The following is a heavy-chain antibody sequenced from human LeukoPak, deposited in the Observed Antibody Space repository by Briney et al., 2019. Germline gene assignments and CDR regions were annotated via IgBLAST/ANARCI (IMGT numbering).Heavy chain of an antibody. CDR3: ASGVGAAASYHFDY. V-gene: IGHV3-7*01. J-gene: IGHJ4*02. D-gene: IGHD2-15*01. Sequence: GGSLRLSCAASGFTFSDACMSWVRQAPGKGLEWVANIKQDGSEKNYVDSVKGRFTISRDNARNSLYLQMNSLRVEDTAMYYCASGVGAAASYHFDYWGQGTLVTVSS. CDR2: IKQDGSEK. CDR1: GFTFSDAC.